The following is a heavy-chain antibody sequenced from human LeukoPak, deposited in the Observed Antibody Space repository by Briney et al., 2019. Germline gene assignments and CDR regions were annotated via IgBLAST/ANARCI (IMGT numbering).Heavy chain of an antibody. CDR3: ASRPPYCSSTSCYVDY. D-gene: IGHD2-2*01. V-gene: IGHV3-23*01. CDR1: GFTFSSYA. CDR2: ISGSGGST. J-gene: IGHJ4*01. Sequence: GGSLRLSCAASGFTFSSYAMSWVRQAPGKGLEWVSAISGSGGSTYYADSVKGRFTISRDNSKNTLYLQMNSLRAEDTAVYYCASRPPYCSSTSCYVDYWGQGTLVTVSS.